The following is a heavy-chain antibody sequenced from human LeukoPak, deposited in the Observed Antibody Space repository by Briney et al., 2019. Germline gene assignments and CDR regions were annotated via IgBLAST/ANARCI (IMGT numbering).Heavy chain of an antibody. Sequence: SESLSLTCAVYGGSISSYYWSWIRQPARKGLEWIGRIYISGSTNYNPSLKSRVTMSVDTSKNHFSLNLSSVTAADTAVYYCARGYWDFYWGQGTLVTVSS. D-gene: IGHD1-7*01. CDR2: IYISGST. CDR3: ARGYWDFY. J-gene: IGHJ4*02. CDR1: GGSISSYY. V-gene: IGHV4-59*10.